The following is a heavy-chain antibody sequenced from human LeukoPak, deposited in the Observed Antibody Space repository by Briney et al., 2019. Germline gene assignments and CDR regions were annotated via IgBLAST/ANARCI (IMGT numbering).Heavy chain of an antibody. J-gene: IGHJ4*02. Sequence: PSETLSLTCTVSGGSVSSGSYYWSWIRQPPGKGLEWIGYIYYSGSTNYNPSLKSRVTISVDTSKNQFSLKLSSVTAADTAVYYCARGGVVADYWGQGTLVTVSS. V-gene: IGHV4-61*01. D-gene: IGHD3-3*01. CDR1: GGSVSSGSYY. CDR2: IYYSGST. CDR3: ARGGVVADY.